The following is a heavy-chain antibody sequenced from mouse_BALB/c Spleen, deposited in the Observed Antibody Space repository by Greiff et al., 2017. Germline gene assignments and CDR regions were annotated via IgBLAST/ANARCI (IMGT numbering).Heavy chain of an antibody. CDR1: GFTFSSYW. D-gene: IGHD2-14*01. CDR2: IRCKSDNYET. Sequence: EVQVVESGGGLVQPGGSMKLSCVASGFTFSSYWMSWVRQSPEKGLEWVAEIRCKSDNYETHYAESVKGKFTISRDDSKSRLYLQMNSLRAADTGIYYCTQVQEAYWGQGTLVTVSA. V-gene: IGHV6-6*02. J-gene: IGHJ3*01. CDR3: TQVQEAY.